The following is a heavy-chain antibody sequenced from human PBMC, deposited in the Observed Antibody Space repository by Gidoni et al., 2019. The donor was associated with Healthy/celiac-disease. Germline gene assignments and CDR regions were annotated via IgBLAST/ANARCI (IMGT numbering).Heavy chain of an antibody. V-gene: IGHV2-5*02. CDR3: AHTLYDYVWGSYSSHWYFDL. CDR1: GFSLSTRRVG. CDR2: IYWDDDK. D-gene: IGHD3-16*01. J-gene: IGHJ2*01. Sequence: QITLKESGPTLVKPTQTLTLTCTFPGFSLSTRRVGVGWIRQPPGQALEWLALIYWDDDKRYSPSLKGRLTITKDTSKNQVVLTMTNMDPVDTATYYCAHTLYDYVWGSYSSHWYFDLWGRGTLVTVSS.